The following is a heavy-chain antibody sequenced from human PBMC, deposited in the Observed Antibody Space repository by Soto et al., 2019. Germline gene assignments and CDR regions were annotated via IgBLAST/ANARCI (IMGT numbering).Heavy chain of an antibody. Sequence: SETLSLTCTVSGGSVSSGNYYWSWIRQPPGKGLEWIAYIYYSGSTNYNPSLEGRVTISVDTSKNQFSLKLSSVTAADTAVYYCARDASATYYYYYGMDVWGQGTTVTVSS. J-gene: IGHJ6*02. CDR2: IYYSGST. D-gene: IGHD6-13*01. V-gene: IGHV4-61*01. CDR3: ARDASATYYYYYGMDV. CDR1: GGSVSSGNYY.